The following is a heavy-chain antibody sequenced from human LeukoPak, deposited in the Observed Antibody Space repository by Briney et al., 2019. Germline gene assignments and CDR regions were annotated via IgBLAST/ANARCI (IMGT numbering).Heavy chain of an antibody. CDR1: GFTFRDYA. Sequence: GGSLRLSCAASGFTFRDYAMHWVRQAPGKGLEWVSGITWNSGNVGYADSVKGRFTISRDNAKNSLYLQMNSLRAEDTALYYCAKDNEGAGTYYPRYGMDVWGQGTTVTVSS. CDR2: ITWNSGNV. D-gene: IGHD3-10*01. V-gene: IGHV3-9*01. J-gene: IGHJ6*02. CDR3: AKDNEGAGTYYPRYGMDV.